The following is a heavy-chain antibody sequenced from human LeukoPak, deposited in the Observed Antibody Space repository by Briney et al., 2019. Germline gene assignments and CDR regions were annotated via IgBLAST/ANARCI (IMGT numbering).Heavy chain of an antibody. CDR3: ARRANKGSGWSDAFDI. V-gene: IGHV3-23*01. D-gene: IGHD6-19*01. Sequence: GGSLRLSCAASGFTFSSSAMSWVRQAPGKGLKWVSGISTSGGSTYYSDSVKGRFTISRDNSKNTLYLQMNSLRAEDTAVYYCARRANKGSGWSDAFDIWGQGTMVTVSS. CDR2: ISTSGGST. CDR1: GFTFSSSA. J-gene: IGHJ3*02.